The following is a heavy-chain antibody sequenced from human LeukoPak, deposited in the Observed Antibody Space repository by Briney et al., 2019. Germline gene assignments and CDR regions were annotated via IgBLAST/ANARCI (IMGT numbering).Heavy chain of an antibody. V-gene: IGHV4-38-2*01. J-gene: IGHJ3*01. Sequence: SETLSLTCAVSGYSISRGYSWCWIRQPPGMGLEWIGNMYHSESTHYNPSLKSRVTISPDTSKNQFSLKLSSVTAADTAVYYCARFDHVWETHGMDAFDLWGQGTMVTVSS. CDR3: ARFDHVWETHGMDAFDL. CDR2: MYHSEST. D-gene: IGHD3-16*01. CDR1: GYSISRGYS.